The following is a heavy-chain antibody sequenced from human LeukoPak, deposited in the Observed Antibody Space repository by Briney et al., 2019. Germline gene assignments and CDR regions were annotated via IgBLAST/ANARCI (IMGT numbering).Heavy chain of an antibody. CDR1: AFTFSSYS. CDR3: ARGRGSSYGDPFDY. D-gene: IGHD5-18*01. CDR2: ISSSGSYI. J-gene: IGHJ4*02. V-gene: IGHV3-21*01. Sequence: PGGSLRLSCAASAFTFSSYSMNWVRQAPGKGLEWVSSISSSGSYIYYADSVKGRFTISRDNAKNSLYLQMNSLRAEDTAVYYCARGRGSSYGDPFDYWGQGTLVTVSS.